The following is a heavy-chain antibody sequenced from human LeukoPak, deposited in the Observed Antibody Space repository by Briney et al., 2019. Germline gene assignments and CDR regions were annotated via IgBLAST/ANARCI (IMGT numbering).Heavy chain of an antibody. CDR1: GFTFTSSA. CDR3: AAAEGYSSGWELDY. Sequence: SVKVSCKASGFTFTSSAMQWVRQARGQRLEWIGWIVVGSGNTNYAQMFQERVTITRDMSTSTAYMELSSLRSEDTAVYYCAAAEGYSSGWELDYWGQGTLVTVSS. D-gene: IGHD6-19*01. J-gene: IGHJ4*02. CDR2: IVVGSGNT. V-gene: IGHV1-58*02.